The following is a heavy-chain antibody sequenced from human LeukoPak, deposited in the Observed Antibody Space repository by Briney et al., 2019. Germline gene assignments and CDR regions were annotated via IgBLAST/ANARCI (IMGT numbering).Heavy chain of an antibody. Sequence: GGSLRLSCAASGFTVSSNYMSWVRQAPGKGLEWVSVIHSGGSAYYADSVKGRFTISRDNSKNTLYLQMNSLRAEDTAVYYCARDWGFGELLGYWGQGTLVTVSS. J-gene: IGHJ4*02. CDR3: ARDWGFGELLGY. D-gene: IGHD3-10*01. V-gene: IGHV3-53*01. CDR2: IHSGGSA. CDR1: GFTVSSNY.